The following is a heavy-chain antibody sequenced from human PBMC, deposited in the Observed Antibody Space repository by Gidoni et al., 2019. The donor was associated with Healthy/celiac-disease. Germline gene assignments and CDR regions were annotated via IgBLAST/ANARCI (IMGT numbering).Heavy chain of an antibody. V-gene: IGHV3-48*03. Sequence: EVQLVESGGGLVQPGGSLRLSCAASGFTFSSYEMNWVRQAPGKGLECVSYISSSGSTIYYADSVKGRFTISRDNAKNSLYLQMNSLRAEDTAVYYCARLYSYGYGGHYFDYWGQGTLVTVSS. CDR2: ISSSGSTI. CDR1: GFTFSSYE. D-gene: IGHD5-18*01. J-gene: IGHJ4*02. CDR3: ARLYSYGYGGHYFDY.